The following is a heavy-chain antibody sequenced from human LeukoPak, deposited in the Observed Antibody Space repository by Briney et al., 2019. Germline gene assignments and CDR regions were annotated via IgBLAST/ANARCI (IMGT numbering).Heavy chain of an antibody. V-gene: IGHV5-51*01. J-gene: IGHJ3*02. CDR3: ARAERITIFGVVIIDAFDI. Sequence: GESLKISCKGSGYSFTSYWIGWVRQMPGKGLEWMGIIYPGDSDTRYSPSFQGQVTISADKSISTAYLQWSSLKASDTAMYYCARAERITIFGVVIIDAFDIWGQGTMVTVSS. D-gene: IGHD3-3*01. CDR2: IYPGDSDT. CDR1: GYSFTSYW.